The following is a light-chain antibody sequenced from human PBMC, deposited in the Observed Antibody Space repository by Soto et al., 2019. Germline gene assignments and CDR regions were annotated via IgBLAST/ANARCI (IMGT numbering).Light chain of an antibody. CDR3: QQYNSWT. J-gene: IGKJ1*01. CDR1: QSISRW. CDR2: KAS. Sequence: DIQMTQSPSTLSASVGDRVTITCRASQSISRWSAWYQQKPGKAPKLLIYKASSLESGVPSRFSGSGSGTEFTLTISSLQPDDFSTYYCQQYNSWTFGQGTKLEIK. V-gene: IGKV1-5*03.